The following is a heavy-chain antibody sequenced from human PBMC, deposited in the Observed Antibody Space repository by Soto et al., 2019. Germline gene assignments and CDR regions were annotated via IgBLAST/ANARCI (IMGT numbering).Heavy chain of an antibody. V-gene: IGHV3-21*01. CDR2: ISSSSSYI. CDR1: GFTFSSYS. J-gene: IGHJ2*01. Sequence: GGSLRLSCAASGFTFSSYSMNWVRQAPGKGLEWVSSISSSSSYIYYADSVKGRFTISRDNAKNSLYLQMNSLRAEDTAVYYCARDYCSGGSCYSWYFDLWGRGTLVTVSS. D-gene: IGHD2-15*01. CDR3: ARDYCSGGSCYSWYFDL.